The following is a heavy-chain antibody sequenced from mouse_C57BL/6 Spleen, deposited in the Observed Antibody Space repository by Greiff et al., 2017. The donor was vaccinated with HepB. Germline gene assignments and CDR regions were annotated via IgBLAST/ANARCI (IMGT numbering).Heavy chain of an antibody. CDR2: IDPENGYT. CDR3: ARDDDYEFDY. CDR1: GFNIKDYY. Sequence: EVQLQQSGAELVKPGASVKLSCTASGFNIKDYYMHWVKQRPGQGLEWIGRIDPENGYTNYAPKFQGKATITADTSSNTAYLQLSSLTSEDTAFYYWARDDDYEFDYWGQGTPVTVS. V-gene: IGHV14-1*01. J-gene: IGHJ3*01. D-gene: IGHD2-4*01.